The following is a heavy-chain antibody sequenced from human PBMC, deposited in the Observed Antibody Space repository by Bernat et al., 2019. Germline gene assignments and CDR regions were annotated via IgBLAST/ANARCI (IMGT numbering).Heavy chain of an antibody. J-gene: IGHJ6*03. V-gene: IGHV4-39*01. D-gene: IGHD1-26*01. CDR3: ARHKWYYMDV. CDR2: VFYSGIT. CDR1: GGTVSSSSYY. Sequence: QLHLQESGPGLVKPSETLSLTCTVSGGTVSSSSYYWAWIRQSPGKGLEWIGTVFYSGITYYNPSLKSRVTISVDTSKNQFSLKLSSVTAADTAVYYCARHKWYYMDVWGKGTTVTVSS.